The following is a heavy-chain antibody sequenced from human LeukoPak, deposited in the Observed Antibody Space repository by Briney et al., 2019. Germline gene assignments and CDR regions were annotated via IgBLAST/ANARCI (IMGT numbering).Heavy chain of an antibody. J-gene: IGHJ4*02. CDR2: IYYTGST. D-gene: IGHD1-14*01. V-gene: IGHV4-59*01. Sequence: SGTLSLTCTVSGGSISSYYWSWIRQPPGKGLEWIGYIYYTGSTNYNPSLKSRVTISVDTSKNQFSLRLSSITAADTAVYYCARGPLWPGWYFDYWGQGALVTVSS. CDR1: GGSISSYY. CDR3: ARGPLWPGWYFDY.